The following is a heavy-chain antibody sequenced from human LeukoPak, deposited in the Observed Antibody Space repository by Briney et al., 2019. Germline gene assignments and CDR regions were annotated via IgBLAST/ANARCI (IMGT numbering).Heavy chain of an antibody. J-gene: IGHJ4*02. V-gene: IGHV3-30*01. Sequence: PGGSLRLSCAASGFTFSSYAMYWVRQAPGKGLEWVALISRDGSDEDHADSVKGRFTISRDNSKDTLYLQMISLRIEDTVVYYCAREAYYGSGRSRQPSPVWGQGTLVTVSS. CDR3: AREAYYGSGRSRQPSPV. D-gene: IGHD3-10*01. CDR2: ISRDGSDE. CDR1: GFTFSSYA.